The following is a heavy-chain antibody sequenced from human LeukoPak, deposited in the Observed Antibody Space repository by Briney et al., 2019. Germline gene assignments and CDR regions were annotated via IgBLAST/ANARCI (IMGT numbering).Heavy chain of an antibody. CDR2: IIPIFGTA. CDR1: GYTFTSYG. V-gene: IGHV1-69*13. D-gene: IGHD6-13*01. CDR3: AREGVYSSSWNWFDP. J-gene: IGHJ5*02. Sequence: GASVKVSCKASGYTFTSYGISWVRQAPGQGLEWMGGIIPIFGTANYAQKFQGRVTITADESTSTAYMELSSLRSEDTAVYYCAREGVYSSSWNWFDPWGQGTLVTVSS.